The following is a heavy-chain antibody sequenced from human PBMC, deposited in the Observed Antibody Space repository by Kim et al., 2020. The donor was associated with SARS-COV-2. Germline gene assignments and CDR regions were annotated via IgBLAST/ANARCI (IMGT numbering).Heavy chain of an antibody. V-gene: IGHV4-59*08. CDR3: ARHRGIFGVVIPYVDY. Sequence: LKSRVTISVDTSKNQFSLKLSSVTAADTAVYYCARHRGIFGVVIPYVDYWGQGTLVTVSS. J-gene: IGHJ4*02. D-gene: IGHD3-3*01.